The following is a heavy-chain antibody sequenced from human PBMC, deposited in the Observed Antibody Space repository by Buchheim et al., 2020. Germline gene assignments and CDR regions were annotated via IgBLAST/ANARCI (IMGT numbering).Heavy chain of an antibody. V-gene: IGHV3-30-3*01. D-gene: IGHD2/OR15-2a*01. CDR1: GFTFSSYA. CDR3: ARDIIARDY. CDR2: ISYDGSNK. Sequence: QVQLVESGGGVVQPGRSLRLSCAASGFTFSSYAMHWVRQAPGKGLEWVAVISYDGSNKYYADSVKGRFTISRDNSKNTLYLQMNSLRAEDTAVYYCARDIIARDYWGQGTL. J-gene: IGHJ4*02.